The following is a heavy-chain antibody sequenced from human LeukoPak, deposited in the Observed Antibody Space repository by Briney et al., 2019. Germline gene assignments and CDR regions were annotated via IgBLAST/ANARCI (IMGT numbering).Heavy chain of an antibody. Sequence: PSETLSLTCTVSDDSMKTFYWSWIRQAPGKGLEWIGYIHFSGGTNYNPSLKGRLTISLDTSKNQFSLKLSSVTAADTAVYYCARGGGYYYDSTGYYSLDYWGQGTLVTVSS. CDR2: IHFSGGT. CDR3: ARGGGYYYDSTGYYSLDY. V-gene: IGHV4-59*12. CDR1: DDSMKTFY. D-gene: IGHD3-22*01. J-gene: IGHJ4*02.